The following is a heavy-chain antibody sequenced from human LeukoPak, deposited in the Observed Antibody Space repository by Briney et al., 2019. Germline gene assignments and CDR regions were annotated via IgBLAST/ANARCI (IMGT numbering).Heavy chain of an antibody. D-gene: IGHD6-13*01. CDR3: GADFDY. V-gene: IGHV4-39*07. Sequence: PSETLSLTCTVSGDSISSSSYYWSWIRQPLRQPPGKGLEWIGEINHSGSANYNPSLKSRFTMSVDTSESQFSLKLTVRVATWLQQLLLGADFDYWGQGTLVTVSS. CDR2: INHSGSA. CDR1: GDSISSSSYY. J-gene: IGHJ4*02.